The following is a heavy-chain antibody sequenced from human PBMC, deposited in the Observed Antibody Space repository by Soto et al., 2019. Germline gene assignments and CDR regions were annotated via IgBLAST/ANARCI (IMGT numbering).Heavy chain of an antibody. V-gene: IGHV3-66*01. Sequence: GGSMRLSCAASGFTVSSNYMSWVSQAPGKGLEWVSVIYSGGSTYYADSVKGRFTISRDNSKNTLYLQMNSLRAEDTAVYYCASAFVVVPAAMPVNAFDIWGQGTMVTVSS. J-gene: IGHJ3*02. CDR2: IYSGGST. D-gene: IGHD2-2*01. CDR3: ASAFVVVPAAMPVNAFDI. CDR1: GFTVSSNY.